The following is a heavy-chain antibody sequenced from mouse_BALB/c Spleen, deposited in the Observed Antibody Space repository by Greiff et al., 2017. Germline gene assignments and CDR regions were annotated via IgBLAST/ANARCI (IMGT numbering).Heavy chain of an antibody. CDR2: ISSGSSTI. Sequence: EVKLMESGGGLVQPGGSRKLSCAASGFTFSSFGMHWVRQAPEKGLEWVAYISSGSSTIYYADTVKGRFTISRDNPKNTLFLQMTSLRSEDTAMYYCARRGNYGSRYYYAMDYWGQGTSVTVSS. CDR1: GFTFSSFG. CDR3: ARRGNYGSRYYYAMDY. V-gene: IGHV5-17*02. J-gene: IGHJ4*01. D-gene: IGHD1-1*01.